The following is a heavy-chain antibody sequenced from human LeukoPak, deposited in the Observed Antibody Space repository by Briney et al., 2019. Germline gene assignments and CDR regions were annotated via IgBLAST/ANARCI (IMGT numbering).Heavy chain of an antibody. CDR3: ARVTSLWFGWFDP. Sequence: SETLSLTCTVSGGSISSYYWSWIRQPPGKGLEWIGYIYYSGSTNYNPSLKSRVTISVDTSKNQFSLKLSSVTAADTAVYYCARVTSLWFGWFDPWGQGTLVTVSS. D-gene: IGHD3-10*01. J-gene: IGHJ5*02. V-gene: IGHV4-59*01. CDR2: IYYSGST. CDR1: GGSISSYY.